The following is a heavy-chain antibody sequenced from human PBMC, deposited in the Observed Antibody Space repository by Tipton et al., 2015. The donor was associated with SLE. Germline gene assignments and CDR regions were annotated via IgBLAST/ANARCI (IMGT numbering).Heavy chain of an antibody. V-gene: IGHV3-33*08. Sequence: SLRLSCAASGFTFSTSAMPWVRQAPGKGLEWVAVIRYDGSNKFYADSVKGRFTISRDNSKNTVSLQMNSLRVEDTAVYFCARGRGGEFLDYWGQGTLVTVSS. D-gene: IGHD3-16*01. CDR1: GFTFSTSA. J-gene: IGHJ4*02. CDR3: ARGRGGEFLDY. CDR2: IRYDGSNK.